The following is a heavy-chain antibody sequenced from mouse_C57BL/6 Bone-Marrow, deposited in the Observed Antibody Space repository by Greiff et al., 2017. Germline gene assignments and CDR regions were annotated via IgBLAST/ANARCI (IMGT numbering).Heavy chain of an antibody. CDR1: GYTFTDYY. V-gene: IGHV1-26*01. J-gene: IGHJ3*01. Sequence: VQLQQSGPELVKPGASVKISCKASGYTFTDYYMNWVKQSHGKSLEWIGDLNPNNGGTSYNQKFKGKATLTVDTSSSTAYMDLRSLTSEDSAVYYCARRETRRQLWLRRVSSWFAYWGQGTLVTVSA. D-gene: IGHD2-2*01. CDR2: LNPNNGGT. CDR3: ARRETRRQLWLRRVSSWFAY.